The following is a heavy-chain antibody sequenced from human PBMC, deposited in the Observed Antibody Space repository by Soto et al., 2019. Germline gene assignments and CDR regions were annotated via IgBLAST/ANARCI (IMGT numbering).Heavy chain of an antibody. J-gene: IGHJ1*01. V-gene: IGHV1-69*12. D-gene: IGHD3-16*01. CDR1: GGTFSSYA. CDR3: ARDVAGWRQPGGRYFQH. CDR2: IIPIFGTA. Sequence: QVQLVQSGAEVKKPGSSVKVSCKASGGTFSSYAISWVRQAPGQGLEWMGGIIPIFGTANYAQKFQGRVTITADESPSTAYMELSSLRAEDTAVYYGARDVAGWRQPGGRYFQHWGQGTLVTVSS.